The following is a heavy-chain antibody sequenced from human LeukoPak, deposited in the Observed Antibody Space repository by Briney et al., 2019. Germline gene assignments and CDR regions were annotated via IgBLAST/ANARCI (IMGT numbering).Heavy chain of an antibody. CDR1: GGSISSYY. D-gene: IGHD3-10*01. V-gene: IGHV4-59*01. CDR3: ARSRSGGSGSPDY. Sequence: KXSETLSLTCTVSGGSISSYYWSWIRQPPGKGLEWIGYIYYSGSTNYNPSLKSRVTISVDTSKNQFSLKLSSVTAADTAVYYCARSRSGGSGSPDYWGQGTLVTVSS. J-gene: IGHJ4*02. CDR2: IYYSGST.